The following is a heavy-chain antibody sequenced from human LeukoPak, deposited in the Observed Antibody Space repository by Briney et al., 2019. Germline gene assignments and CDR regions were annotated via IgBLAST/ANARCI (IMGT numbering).Heavy chain of an antibody. V-gene: IGHV4-39*07. J-gene: IGHJ4*02. CDR2: ISFSGRT. CDR3: ARGSYYYYYDSSGYEGTGFDY. D-gene: IGHD3-22*01. Sequence: SETLSLTCTVSGGSISSSNYYWGWIRQPPGKGLEWIGSISFSGRTYFNPSLKSRVTMSVDTSKNQFSLKLSSVTAADTAVYYCARGSYYYYYDSSGYEGTGFDYWGQGTLVTVSS. CDR1: GGSISSSNYY.